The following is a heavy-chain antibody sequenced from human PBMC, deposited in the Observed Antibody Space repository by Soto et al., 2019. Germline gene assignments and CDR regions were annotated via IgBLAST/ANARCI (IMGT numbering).Heavy chain of an antibody. V-gene: IGHV4-61*01. D-gene: IGHD4-17*01. CDR2: VYYSGTT. J-gene: IGHJ4*02. CDR3: ARTTAVPNTLRSRYFFDY. CDR1: GGSVGNKTYY. Sequence: SETLSLTCVVSGGSVGNKTYYWSWIRQPPGKRLEWIGYVYYSGTTNYNPSLKSRVTISVDLSKNQFSLRLSSVTTADTALYYCARTTAVPNTLRSRYFFDYWGQGTLVTVSS.